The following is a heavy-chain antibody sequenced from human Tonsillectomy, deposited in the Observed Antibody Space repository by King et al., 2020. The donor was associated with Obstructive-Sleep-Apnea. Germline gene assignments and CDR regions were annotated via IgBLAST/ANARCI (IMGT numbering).Heavy chain of an antibody. CDR1: GGTFSSYA. CDR2: IIPILGIA. J-gene: IGHJ6*02. Sequence: VQLVESGAEVKKPGSSVTVSCTASGGTFSSYAISWVRQAPGQGLEWMGGIIPILGIATYAQKFQGRVTITADKSTSTAYMELSSLRSEDTAVYYCASNTAMVTGYYYGMDVWGQGTTVTVSS. D-gene: IGHD5-18*01. CDR3: ASNTAMVTGYYYGMDV. V-gene: IGHV1-69*10.